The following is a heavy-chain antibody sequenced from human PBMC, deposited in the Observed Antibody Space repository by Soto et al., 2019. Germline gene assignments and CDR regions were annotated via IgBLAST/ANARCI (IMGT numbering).Heavy chain of an antibody. J-gene: IGHJ6*02. D-gene: IGHD6-19*01. CDR1: GYTFTSYG. CDR3: AYSSGSYYYYGMDV. Sequence: ASVKVSCKASGYTFTSYGISWVRQAPGQGLEWMGWISAYNGNTNYAQKLQGRVTMTTDTSTSTAYMELRSLRSDDTAVYYCAYSSGSYYYYGMDVWGQGTTVTV. V-gene: IGHV1-18*01. CDR2: ISAYNGNT.